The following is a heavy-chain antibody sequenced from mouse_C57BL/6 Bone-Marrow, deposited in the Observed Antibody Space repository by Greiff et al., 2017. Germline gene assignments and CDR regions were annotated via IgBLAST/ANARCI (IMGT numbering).Heavy chain of an antibody. CDR3: ASMSTDSHYAMDY. V-gene: IGHV1-4*01. CDR2: INPSSGYT. D-gene: IGHD5-1*01. CDR1: GYTFTSYT. J-gene: IGHJ4*01. Sequence: QVQLKESGAELARPGASVKMSCKASGYTFTSYTMHWVKQRPGQGLEWIGYINPSSGYTKYNQKFKDKATLTADKSSGTAYMQLRSLTSEDSEFYNCASMSTDSHYAMDYWGQGTSVTVSS.